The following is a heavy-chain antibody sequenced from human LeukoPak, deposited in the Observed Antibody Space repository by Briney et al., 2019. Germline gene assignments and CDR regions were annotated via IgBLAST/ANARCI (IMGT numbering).Heavy chain of an antibody. V-gene: IGHV1-46*01. CDR1: GYTFTRYY. CDR3: AREGGDYSTTDTHDTFDI. Sequence: ASVKVSCTAAGYTFTRYYIHWVRQAPGQGLEWMGIINPSGGSTSYAQKFQGRVTMTSDMSTSTVYLELGSLRSEDTAVFYCAREGGDYSTTDTHDTFDIWGQGTLVTVSS. D-gene: IGHD4-17*01. CDR2: INPSGGST. J-gene: IGHJ3*02.